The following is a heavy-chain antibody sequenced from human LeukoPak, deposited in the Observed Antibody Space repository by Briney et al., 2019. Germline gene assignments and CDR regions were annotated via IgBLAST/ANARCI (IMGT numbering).Heavy chain of an antibody. V-gene: IGHV3-21*01. J-gene: IGHJ4*02. CDR1: EFTFSSYS. CDR2: ISSIRSYI. Sequence: GGSLRLSCAASEFTFSSYSINWVRQAPGKGLEWVSSISSIRSYIYYADSVKGRFTISRDNAKNSLYLQMNSLRAEDTAVYYCVRFRGEKNYVWGLFDFWGKGPLVTVSS. CDR3: VRFRGEKNYVWGLFDF. D-gene: IGHD3-10*02.